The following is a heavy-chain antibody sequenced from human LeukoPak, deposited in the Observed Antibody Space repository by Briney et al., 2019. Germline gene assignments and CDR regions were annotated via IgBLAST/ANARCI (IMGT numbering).Heavy chain of an antibody. CDR3: AKDTFTGYSSGWYYFDY. V-gene: IGHV3-23*01. Sequence: GGSLRLSCAASGFTFSSYAMSWVRQAPGKGLEWVSAISGSGGSTYYADSVKGRFTISRDNARNSLYLQMNSLREEDTAVYYCAKDTFTGYSSGWYYFDYWGQGTLVTVSS. CDR1: GFTFSSYA. J-gene: IGHJ4*02. D-gene: IGHD6-19*01. CDR2: ISGSGGST.